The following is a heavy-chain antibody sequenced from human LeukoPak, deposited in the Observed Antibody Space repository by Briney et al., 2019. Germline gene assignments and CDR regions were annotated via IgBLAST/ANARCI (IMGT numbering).Heavy chain of an antibody. J-gene: IGHJ4*02. CDR2: ISRSGSTR. CDR1: GFTFSSYE. V-gene: IGHV3-48*03. CDR3: AREIVSAVAGNFDY. Sequence: GGSLRPSCAASGFTFSSYEMNWVRQAPGKGLEWVSYISRSGSTRTYADSVKGRFTISRDNAQNSPYLEMNSLRAEDTAVYYCAREIVSAVAGNFDYWGQGTLVTVSS. D-gene: IGHD6-19*01.